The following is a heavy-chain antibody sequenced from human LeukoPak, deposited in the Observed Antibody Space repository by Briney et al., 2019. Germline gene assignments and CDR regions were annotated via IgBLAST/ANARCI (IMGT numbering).Heavy chain of an antibody. J-gene: IGHJ4*02. CDR3: ARDLPSPPYIAAAGPLDY. D-gene: IGHD6-13*01. Sequence: HPGGSLRLSCAASGFTFSSYSMNWVRQAPGKGLEWVSYISSSSSTIYYADSVKGRFTISRDNAKNSLYLQMNSLRAEDTAVYYCARDLPSPPYIAAAGPLDYWGQGTLVTVSS. CDR1: GFTFSSYS. CDR2: ISSSSSTI. V-gene: IGHV3-48*01.